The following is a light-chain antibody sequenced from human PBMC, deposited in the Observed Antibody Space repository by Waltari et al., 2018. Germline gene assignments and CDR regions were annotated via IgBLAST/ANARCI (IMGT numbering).Light chain of an antibody. CDR2: DVS. J-gene: IGLJ2*01. Sequence: QSALTQPASVSGSPGQSITISCTGTSSDVGGYNYVSWYQQHPGKAPKLMIYDVSNRPSGVSNRSLGSKSGNTASLTISGLQAEDEADYYCSSYTSSSTLGVVFGGGTKLTVL. V-gene: IGLV2-14*01. CDR1: SSDVGGYNY. CDR3: SSYTSSSTLGVV.